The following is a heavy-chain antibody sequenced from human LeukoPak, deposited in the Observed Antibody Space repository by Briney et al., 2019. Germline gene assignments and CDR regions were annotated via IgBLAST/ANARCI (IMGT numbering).Heavy chain of an antibody. CDR3: ARTRQWLVPNYYYYMDV. CDR1: GGSISSYY. V-gene: IGHV4-59*01. D-gene: IGHD6-19*01. J-gene: IGHJ6*03. Sequence: SETLSLTCTVSGGSISSYYWSWIRQPPGKGLEWIGYIYYSGSTNYNPSLKSRVTISVDTSKNQFSLKLSSVTAADTAVYYCARTRQWLVPNYYYYMDVWGKGTTVTVSS. CDR2: IYYSGST.